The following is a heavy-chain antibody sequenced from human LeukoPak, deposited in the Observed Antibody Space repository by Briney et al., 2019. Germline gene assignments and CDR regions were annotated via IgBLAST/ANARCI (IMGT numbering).Heavy chain of an antibody. J-gene: IGHJ5*02. CDR2: ISGSGGST. CDR1: GFTFSSYA. V-gene: IGHV3-23*01. CDR3: AKVWVVVVPDPLPFDP. D-gene: IGHD2-2*01. Sequence: QAGGSLRLSCAASGFTFSSYAMSWVRQAPGKGLEWVSAISGSGGSTYYADSVKGRFTISRDNSKNTLYLQMNSLRAEDTAVYYCAKVWVVVVPDPLPFDPWGQGTLVTVSS.